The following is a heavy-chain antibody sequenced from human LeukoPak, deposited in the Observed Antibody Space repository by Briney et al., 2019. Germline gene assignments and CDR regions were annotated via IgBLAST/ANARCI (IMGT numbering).Heavy chain of an antibody. CDR1: GFTFSTFG. CDR2: IWRDGSRK. Sequence: RRSLRLTCAASGFTFSTFGMHWLRQAPGKGLEWVAGIWRDGSRKHYGDSVKGRLTISRDNSNNTLFLQMNSLRAEDTAVYYCAREASGYSRDFWGQGTLVTVSS. J-gene: IGHJ4*02. CDR3: AREASGYSRDF. D-gene: IGHD3-3*01. V-gene: IGHV3-33*01.